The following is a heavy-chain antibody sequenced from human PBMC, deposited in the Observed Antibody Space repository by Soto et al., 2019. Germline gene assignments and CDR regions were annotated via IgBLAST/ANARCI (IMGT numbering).Heavy chain of an antibody. CDR3: ARGGGDYDYAVDV. CDR2: IRPSGRT. V-gene: IGHV4-34*01. J-gene: IGHJ6*02. CDR1: GGSFY. D-gene: IGHD4-17*01. Sequence: QVQLQQWGAVLLMPSAPLSLNCAVYGGSFYWTWIRPPPGTGLAWLGEIRPSGRTNYTPSLKSRVSISIYMSKSQVSLTVYSVTAEDTAVYYCARGGGDYDYAVDVWGQGTTVTVSS.